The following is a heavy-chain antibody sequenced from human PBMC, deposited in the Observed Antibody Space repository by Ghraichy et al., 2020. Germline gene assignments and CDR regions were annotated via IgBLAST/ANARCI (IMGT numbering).Heavy chain of an antibody. CDR2: IKQDGSEK. Sequence: GESLNISCAASGFTFSSYWMSWVRQAPGKGLEWVANIKQDGSEKYYVDSVKGRFTISRDNAKNSLYLQMNSLRDEDTAVYYCARVAFDFGVVIFDYWGQGTLVTVSS. J-gene: IGHJ4*02. CDR3: ARVAFDFGVVIFDY. V-gene: IGHV3-7*01. D-gene: IGHD3-3*01. CDR1: GFTFSSYW.